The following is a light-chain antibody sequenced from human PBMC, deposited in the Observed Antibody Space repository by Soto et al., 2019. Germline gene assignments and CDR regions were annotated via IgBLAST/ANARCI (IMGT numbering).Light chain of an antibody. CDR3: HQRQSWPRT. V-gene: IGKV3-11*01. CDR2: LTS. J-gene: IGKJ1*01. Sequence: EIVLTQSPATLSAFPGDRVTLSCRASQALNTRLAWYQHKPGQAPRLLIYLTSNRAAGVPARFSAWGSGTDFTLTISDVEPEDFAVYYCHQRQSWPRTFGQGTKVDI. CDR1: QALNTR.